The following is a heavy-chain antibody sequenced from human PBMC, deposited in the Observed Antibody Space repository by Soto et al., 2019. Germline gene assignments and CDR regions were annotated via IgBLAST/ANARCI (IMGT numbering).Heavy chain of an antibody. CDR3: ARDGVQLWLSWFDY. J-gene: IGHJ4*02. D-gene: IGHD5-18*01. CDR2: ISYDGSNK. Sequence: GGSLRLSCAVSGFNFSTYAMHWVRQAPGKGLEWVALISYDGSNKYYADSVKGRFTISRDNSKTTVYVHMERLRPEDTAVYYCARDGVQLWLSWFDYWGQGTLVTVSS. CDR1: GFNFSTYA. V-gene: IGHV3-30-3*01.